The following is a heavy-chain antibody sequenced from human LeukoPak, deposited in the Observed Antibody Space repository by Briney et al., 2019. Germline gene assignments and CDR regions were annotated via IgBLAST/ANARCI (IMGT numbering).Heavy chain of an antibody. Sequence: PSETLSLTCAVYGGSFSDYYWSWIRQPPGKGLEWIGEIDHGGSTNYNPSLKSRVTISVDTSKKQFSLKLTSVTAADTAVYYCARRGLYDYVWGSRSYYFDYWGQGTLVTVSS. CDR3: ARRGLYDYVWGSRSYYFDY. J-gene: IGHJ4*02. V-gene: IGHV4-34*01. CDR2: IDHGGST. D-gene: IGHD3-16*01. CDR1: GGSFSDYY.